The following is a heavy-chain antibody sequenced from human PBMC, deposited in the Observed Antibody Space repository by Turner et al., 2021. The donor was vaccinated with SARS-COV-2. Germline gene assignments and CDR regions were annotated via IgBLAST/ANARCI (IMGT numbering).Heavy chain of an antibody. CDR3: AIIDMVWGVMEGYYGMDV. CDR2: INPNSGGT. V-gene: IGHV1-2*02. CDR1: GYTFTGYY. J-gene: IGHJ6*02. D-gene: IGHD3-10*01. Sequence: QVQLVQSGAEVKKPGASVKVSCKASGYTFTGYYMHWVRQAPGQGLEWMGWINPNSGGTNYAQKFQGRVTMTRDTSISTAYMELSRLRSDDTAVYYCAIIDMVWGVMEGYYGMDVWGQGTTVTVSS.